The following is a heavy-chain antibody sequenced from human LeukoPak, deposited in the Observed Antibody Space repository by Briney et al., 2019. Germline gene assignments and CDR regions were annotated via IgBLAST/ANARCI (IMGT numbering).Heavy chain of an antibody. CDR3: AELSITMIGGV. Sequence: PGGSLRLSCAASGFTVSSNYMSWVRQAPGKGLEWVSSISSSGSTIYYADSVKGRFTISRDNAKNSLYLQMNSLRAEDTAVYYCAELSITMIGGVWGKGTTVTISS. D-gene: IGHD3-10*02. CDR1: GFTVSSNY. CDR2: ISSSGSTI. J-gene: IGHJ6*04. V-gene: IGHV3-11*04.